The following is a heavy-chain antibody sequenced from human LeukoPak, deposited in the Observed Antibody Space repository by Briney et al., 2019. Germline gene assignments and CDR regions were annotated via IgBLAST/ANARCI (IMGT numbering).Heavy chain of an antibody. V-gene: IGHV3-48*02. CDR1: GSTFGSSG. Sequence: GGSLRLACSASGSTFGSSGTTSVRQAPGKGLEWVSYISSSSSTIYYADSVKGRFTISRDNAKNSLYLQMNSLRDEDTAVYYCARALGWEQSLSIWGEGALVTVSS. CDR3: ARALGWEQSLSI. J-gene: IGHJ4*02. CDR2: ISSSSSTI. D-gene: IGHD1/OR15-1a*01.